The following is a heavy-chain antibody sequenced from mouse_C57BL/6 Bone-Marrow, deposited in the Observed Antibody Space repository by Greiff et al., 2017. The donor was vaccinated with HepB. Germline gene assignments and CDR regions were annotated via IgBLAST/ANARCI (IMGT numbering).Heavy chain of an antibody. Sequence: QVQLQQPGAELVMPGASVKLSCKASGYTFTSYWMHWVKQRPGQGLEWIGEIDPSDSYTNYNQKFKGKSTLTVDKSSSTAYMQLSSLTSEDSAVYDCVVYYGNSFAYWGQGTLVTVSA. CDR3: VVYYGNSFAY. CDR1: GYTFTSYW. J-gene: IGHJ3*01. V-gene: IGHV1-69*01. CDR2: IDPSDSYT. D-gene: IGHD2-1*01.